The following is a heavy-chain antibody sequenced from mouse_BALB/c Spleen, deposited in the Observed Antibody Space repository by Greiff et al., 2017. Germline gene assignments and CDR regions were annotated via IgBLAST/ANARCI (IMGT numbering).Heavy chain of an antibody. CDR1: GYSITSDYA. V-gene: IGHV3-2*02. J-gene: IGHJ3*01. Sequence: EVKLMESGPGLVKPSQSLSLTCTVTGYSITSDYAWNWIRQFPGNKLEWMGYISYSGSTSYNPSLKSRISITRDTSKNQFFLQLNSVTTEDTATYYCARGDDYDRFAYWGQGTLVTVSA. CDR2: ISYSGST. CDR3: ARGDDYDRFAY. D-gene: IGHD2-4*01.